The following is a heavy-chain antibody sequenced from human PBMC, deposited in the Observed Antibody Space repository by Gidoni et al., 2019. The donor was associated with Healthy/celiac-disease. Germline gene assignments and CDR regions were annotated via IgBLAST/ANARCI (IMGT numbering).Heavy chain of an antibody. CDR2: MSRSSSYR. CDR3: ARDLRITMTRPDGDFDY. V-gene: IGHV3-21*01. D-gene: IGHD3-22*01. J-gene: IGHJ4*02. CDR1: AFPFSSYS. Sequence: EVQLVESGGGLVKPGGSLRLSCAASAFPFSSYSMNWVRQAPGKGLEWGSSMSRSSSYRYYEDSVKGRFTISRENAKNSLYLQMNSLRAEDTAVYYCARDLRITMTRPDGDFDYWGQGTLVTVSS.